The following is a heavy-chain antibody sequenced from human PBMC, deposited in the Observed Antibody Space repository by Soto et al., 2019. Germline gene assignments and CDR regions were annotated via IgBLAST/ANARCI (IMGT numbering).Heavy chain of an antibody. CDR1: GYTFPSYG. CDR2: ISAYNGNT. CDR3: AGSVLRYFDWATDYYYHHGMDV. V-gene: IGHV1-18*01. Sequence: ASVKVSCKASGYTFPSYGISWVRQAPGQGLEWMGWISAYNGNTNYAQKLQGRVTMTTDTSTSTAYMELRSLRSDDTAVYYCAGSVLRYFDWATDYYYHHGMDVWGQGTTVTVSS. J-gene: IGHJ6*02. D-gene: IGHD3-9*01.